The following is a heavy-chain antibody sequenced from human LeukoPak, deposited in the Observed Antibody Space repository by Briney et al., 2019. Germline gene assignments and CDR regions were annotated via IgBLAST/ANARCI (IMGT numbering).Heavy chain of an antibody. J-gene: IGHJ4*02. D-gene: IGHD5-18*01. CDR3: ARERHGGYSYGFSFDY. CDR2: IYIGGST. CDR1: GGSINSYY. V-gene: IGHV4-4*07. Sequence: PSETLSLTCTVSGGSINSYYWNWIRQSAGKGLEWIGRIYIGGSTNYNPSLKSRVTTSLDSSNNQVSVNLNSVTAADTAISYCARERHGGYSYGFSFDYWGQGTLVTVSS.